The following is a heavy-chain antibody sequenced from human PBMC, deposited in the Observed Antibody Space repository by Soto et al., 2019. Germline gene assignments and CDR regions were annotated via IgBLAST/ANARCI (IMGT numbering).Heavy chain of an antibody. CDR2: MNPNSGNT. CDR1: GYTFTSYD. J-gene: IGHJ4*02. Sequence: VASVKVSCKASGYTFTSYDIHWVRQATGQGLEWMGWMNPNSGNTGYAQKFQGRVTMTRNTSISTAYMELSSLRSENTAVSHGARGTYSGSGIALYWGQGTRVTVSS. D-gene: IGHD3-10*01. CDR3: ARGTYSGSGIALY. V-gene: IGHV1-8*01.